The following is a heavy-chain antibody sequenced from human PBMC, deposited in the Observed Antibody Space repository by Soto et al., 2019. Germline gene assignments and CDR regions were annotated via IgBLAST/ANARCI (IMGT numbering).Heavy chain of an antibody. V-gene: IGHV4-30-4*01. Sequence: ASETLSLTCTVSVGSISSGENFWNWIRQSPGKGLEWIGYIHHSGSTYYNPSLKSRLTISVDTSKNQISLKLNSVTAADTAVYYCARDTGTYPYYFDSWGQGTLVTSPQ. CDR2: IHHSGST. CDR1: VGSISSGENF. D-gene: IGHD1-26*01. CDR3: ARDTGTYPYYFDS. J-gene: IGHJ4*02.